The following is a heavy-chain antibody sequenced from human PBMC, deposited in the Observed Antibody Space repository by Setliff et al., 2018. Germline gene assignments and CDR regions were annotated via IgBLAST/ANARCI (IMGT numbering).Heavy chain of an antibody. D-gene: IGHD6-19*01. CDR1: GGSISSGDYY. J-gene: IGHJ6*03. CDR3: AREQWLDPPGYYYMDV. V-gene: IGHV4-30-4*08. CDR2: IYSSGST. Sequence: PSETLSLTCTVSGGSISSGDYYWSWIRQPPGKGLEWIGYIYSSGSTYYNPSLKSRVSISVDTSKNQFSLKLSSVTAADTAVYYCAREQWLDPPGYYYMDVWAKG.